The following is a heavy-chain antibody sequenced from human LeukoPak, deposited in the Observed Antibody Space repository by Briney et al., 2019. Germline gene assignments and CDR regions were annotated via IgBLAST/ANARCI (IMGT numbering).Heavy chain of an antibody. D-gene: IGHD4-17*01. CDR3: AVLTTLHTAVRPGDDYMDV. CDR2: ITSSSSHI. V-gene: IGHV3-21*06. CDR1: GFTFSSYN. Sequence: GGSLRLSCAASGFTFSSYNMNWVRQAPGKGLEWVSSITSSSSHIYYADSVKGRFTISRDNSNNLVFLQMNSLRPQDTALYYCAVLTTLHTAVRPGDDYMDVWGKGTSVTVSS. J-gene: IGHJ6*04.